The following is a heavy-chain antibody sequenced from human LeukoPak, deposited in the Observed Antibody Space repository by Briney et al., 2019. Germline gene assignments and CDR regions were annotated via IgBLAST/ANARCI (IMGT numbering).Heavy chain of an antibody. V-gene: IGHV3-7*01. CDR1: GFTFSSYW. J-gene: IGHJ4*02. CDR2: IKEDGSEK. CDR3: ARDSLVWFGEPLDY. D-gene: IGHD3-10*01. Sequence: GGSLRLSCAASGFTFSSYWMSWVRQAPGKGREGVANIKEDGSEKYYVDSVKGRFTISRDNAKNSLYLQMNSLRAEDTAVYYCARDSLVWFGEPLDYWGQGTLVTVSS.